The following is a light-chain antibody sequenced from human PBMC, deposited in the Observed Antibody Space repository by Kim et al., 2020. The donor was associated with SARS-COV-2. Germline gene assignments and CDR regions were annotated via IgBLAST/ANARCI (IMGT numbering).Light chain of an antibody. Sequence: RASLFCRASQEINKDLAWYQQKLGQPPRILIYTASKRATGIPARFSGSGSGTDFTLTISSLEPEDFAVFCCQQRTSWPPTFGQETKLEI. J-gene: IGKJ2*01. CDR3: QQRTSWPPT. CDR2: TAS. CDR1: QEINKD. V-gene: IGKV3-11*01.